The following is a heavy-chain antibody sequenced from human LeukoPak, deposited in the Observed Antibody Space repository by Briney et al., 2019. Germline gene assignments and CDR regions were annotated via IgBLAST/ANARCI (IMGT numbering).Heavy chain of an antibody. CDR1: GGTFNSYA. CDR2: IIPILGIA. V-gene: IGHV1-69*04. Sequence: ASVKVSCKASGGTFNSYAISWVRQAPGQGLEWMGRIIPILGIANYAQKFQGRVTITADKSTSTAYMELSSLRSEDTAVYYCARAHSSSLYGMDVWGQGTTVTVSS. CDR3: ARAHSSSLYGMDV. D-gene: IGHD6-13*01. J-gene: IGHJ6*02.